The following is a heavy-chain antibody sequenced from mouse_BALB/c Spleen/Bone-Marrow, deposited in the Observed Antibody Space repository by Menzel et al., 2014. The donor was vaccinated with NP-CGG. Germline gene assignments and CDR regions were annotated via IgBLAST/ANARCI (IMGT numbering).Heavy chain of an antibody. Sequence: EVQRVESGGGLVKSGGSLKLSCAASGFSFNSYGMSWVRQTPEKRLKWVATISGGGSYTFYPDSVKGRFTISRDNAKNNLYLQLSSLRSEDTALYYCARHAYYDQTEVSFVYWGQGTLVTVSA. D-gene: IGHD2-4*01. V-gene: IGHV5-9-2*01. CDR1: GFSFNSYG. CDR2: ISGGGSYT. CDR3: ARHAYYDQTEVSFVY. J-gene: IGHJ3*01.